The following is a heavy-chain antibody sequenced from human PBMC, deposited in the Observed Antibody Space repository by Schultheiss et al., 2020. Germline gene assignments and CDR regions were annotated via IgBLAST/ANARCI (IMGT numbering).Heavy chain of an antibody. Sequence: GGSLRLSCAASGFTFSSYGMHWVCQAPGKGLEWVSAISGSGGSTYYADSVKGRFTFSRDNSKNTLYLQMNSLRAEDTAVYYCARDRGVTHFDFWGQGTLVTVSS. J-gene: IGHJ4*02. CDR1: GFTFSSYG. V-gene: IGHV3-23*01. D-gene: IGHD2-21*02. CDR2: ISGSGGST. CDR3: ARDRGVTHFDF.